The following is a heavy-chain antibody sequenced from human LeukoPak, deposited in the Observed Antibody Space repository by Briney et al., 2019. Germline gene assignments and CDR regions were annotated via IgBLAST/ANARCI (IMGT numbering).Heavy chain of an antibody. CDR3: ARDDSSGWYAYYYYGMDV. V-gene: IGHV3-9*01. Sequence: GGSLRLSCAASGFTFDDYAMHWVRQAPGKGLEWVSGISWNSGSIGYADSVKGRFTISRDNSKNTLYLQMNSLRAEDTAVYYCARDDSSGWYAYYYYGMDVWGQGTTVTVSS. CDR1: GFTFDDYA. CDR2: ISWNSGSI. D-gene: IGHD6-19*01. J-gene: IGHJ6*02.